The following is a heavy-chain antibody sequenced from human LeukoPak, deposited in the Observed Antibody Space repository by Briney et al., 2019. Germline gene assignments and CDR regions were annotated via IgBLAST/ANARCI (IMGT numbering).Heavy chain of an antibody. D-gene: IGHD4-23*01. CDR3: ARERTTVVTLDYYYGMDV. V-gene: IGHV1-2*02. CDR2: INPNSGGT. Sequence: ASVKVSCKASGYTFTGYYIHWVRQAPGQGLEWMGWINPNSGGTKYAQKFQGRLTMTRDTSISTANMELSRLRSDVTAVYYCARERTTVVTLDYYYGMDVWGQGTTVTVSS. CDR1: GYTFTGYY. J-gene: IGHJ6*02.